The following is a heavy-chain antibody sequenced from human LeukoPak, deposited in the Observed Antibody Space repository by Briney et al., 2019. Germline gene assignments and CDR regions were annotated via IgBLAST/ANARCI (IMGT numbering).Heavy chain of an antibody. CDR2: INWNGGST. D-gene: IGHD3-10*01. V-gene: IGHV3-20*04. J-gene: IGHJ3*02. Sequence: GESLRLSCAASGFTFDDYGMSWVRQAPGKGLEWVSGINWNGGSTGYIDSVKVRFTISRDNARNSLYLQMSSLRAEDTALYYCARGGDYGSGSLDAFDIWGQGTMVTVSS. CDR3: ARGGDYGSGSLDAFDI. CDR1: GFTFDDYG.